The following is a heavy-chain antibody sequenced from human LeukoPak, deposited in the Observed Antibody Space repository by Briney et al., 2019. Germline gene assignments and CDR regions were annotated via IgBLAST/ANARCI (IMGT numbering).Heavy chain of an antibody. D-gene: IGHD5-12*01. V-gene: IGHV3-30-3*01. J-gene: IGHJ4*02. CDR2: ISYDGSNK. Sequence: GGSLRLSCAASGFTFSSYAMHWVRQAPGKGLEWVAVISYDGSNKYYADSVKGRFTISRDNSKNTLYLQMNSLRAEDMAVYYCARGESVYSGYGGYFDYWGQGTLVTVSS. CDR3: ARGESVYSGYGGYFDY. CDR1: GFTFSSYA.